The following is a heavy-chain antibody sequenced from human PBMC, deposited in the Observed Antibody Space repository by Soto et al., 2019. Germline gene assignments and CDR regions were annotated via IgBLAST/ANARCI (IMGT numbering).Heavy chain of an antibody. CDR2: ISSSSSTI. Sequence: GGSLRLSCAASGFTFSSYSMNWVRQAPGKGLEWVSYISSSSSTIYYADSVKGRFTISRDNAKNSLYLQMNSLRAEDTAVYYCARDRSHRIFEWEDPEKYSDYWGQGTLVTVSS. V-gene: IGHV3-48*01. D-gene: IGHD1-26*01. J-gene: IGHJ4*02. CDR1: GFTFSSYS. CDR3: ARDRSHRIFEWEDPEKYSDY.